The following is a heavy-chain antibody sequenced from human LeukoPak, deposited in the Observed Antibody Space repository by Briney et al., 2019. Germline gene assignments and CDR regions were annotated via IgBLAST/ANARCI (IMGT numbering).Heavy chain of an antibody. CDR3: TRSLGVVIHGGMDV. J-gene: IGHJ6*02. CDR2: IYYTGST. Sequence: SETLSLTCTVSGGSISSYHWSWIRQPPGEGLEWIGHIYYTGSTNYNPSLKSRVTISLDTSKNQFSLKLSSVTAADTAVYYCTRSLGVVIHGGMDVWGQGTTVTVSS. CDR1: GGSISSYH. V-gene: IGHV4-59*01. D-gene: IGHD3-3*01.